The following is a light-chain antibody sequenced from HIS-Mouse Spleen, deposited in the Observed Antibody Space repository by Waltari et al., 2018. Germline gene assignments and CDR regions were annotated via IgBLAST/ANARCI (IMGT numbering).Light chain of an antibody. J-gene: IGLJ3*02. Sequence: SYELTQPPSVSVYPGQTARITCSGDALPKQYAYWYQQKPGQAPVLVIYKDSERPSGIPERFYGSSSGTTVTLTISGVQAEDEADYYCQSADSSGTNWVFGGGTKLTVL. CDR2: KDS. V-gene: IGLV3-25*03. CDR3: QSADSSGTNWV. CDR1: ALPKQY.